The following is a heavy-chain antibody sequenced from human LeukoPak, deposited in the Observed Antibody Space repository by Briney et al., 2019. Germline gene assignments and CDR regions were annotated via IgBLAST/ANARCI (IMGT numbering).Heavy chain of an antibody. J-gene: IGHJ3*02. CDR3: ASSTGSAFDI. D-gene: IGHD1-14*01. CDR2: TNTNTGNP. Sequence: ASVKVSCKASGYTFTSYAINWVRQAPGQGLEWMGWTNTNTGNPTYAQGFTGRFVFSLDTSVTTAYLQISSLKAEDAVVYYCASSTGSAFDIWGQGAMVTVSS. V-gene: IGHV7-4-1*02. CDR1: GYTFTSYA.